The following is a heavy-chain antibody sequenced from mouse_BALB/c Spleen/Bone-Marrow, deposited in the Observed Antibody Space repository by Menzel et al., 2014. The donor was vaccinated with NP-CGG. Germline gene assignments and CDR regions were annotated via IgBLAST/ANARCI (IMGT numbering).Heavy chain of an antibody. J-gene: IGHJ2*01. CDR2: IYPGDGDT. CDR3: ARSGYCSNYDY. V-gene: IGHV1-80*01. CDR1: GYVFSSYW. Sequence: QVQLQQSGAELVRPGSSVKISCKASGYVFSSYWMIWVRQRPGQGLEWIGQIYPGDGDTNYNGKFKGKATLTADKSSSTAYMQLSSLTSEDSAVYFCARSGYCSNYDYWGQGTTLTVSS. D-gene: IGHD1-1*01.